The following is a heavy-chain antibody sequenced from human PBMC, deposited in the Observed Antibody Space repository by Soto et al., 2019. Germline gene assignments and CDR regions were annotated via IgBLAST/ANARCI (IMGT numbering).Heavy chain of an antibody. CDR1: GYTLTELS. V-gene: IGHV1-24*01. D-gene: IGHD1-26*01. J-gene: IGHJ5*02. CDR3: ATGGSYYAPNWFDP. CDR2: FDPEDGET. Sequence: ASVKFSCKVSGYTLTELSMHWVRQAPGKGLEWMGGFDPEDGETIYAQKFQGRVTMAEDTSTDTAYMELSSLRSEDTAVYYCATGGSYYAPNWFDPWGQGTLVTVSS.